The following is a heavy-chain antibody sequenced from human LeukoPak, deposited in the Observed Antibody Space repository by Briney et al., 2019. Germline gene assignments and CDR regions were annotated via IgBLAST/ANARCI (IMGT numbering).Heavy chain of an antibody. J-gene: IGHJ2*01. CDR1: GGSISSSNW. CDR2: IYHSGST. Sequence: SGTLSLTCAVSGGSISSSNWWSWVRQPPGKGLEWIGEIYHSGSTNYNPSLKSRVTISVDKSENQFSLKLSSVTAADTAVYYCARRVRYCSGGSCYAYWYFDLWGRGTLVTVSS. V-gene: IGHV4-4*02. CDR3: ARRVRYCSGGSCYAYWYFDL. D-gene: IGHD2-15*01.